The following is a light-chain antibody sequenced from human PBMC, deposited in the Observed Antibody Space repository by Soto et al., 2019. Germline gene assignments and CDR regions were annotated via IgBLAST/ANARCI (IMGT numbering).Light chain of an antibody. CDR1: QGISSY. CDR3: QQSYRTPYT. V-gene: IGKV1-39*01. Sequence: DIQMTQSPSSLSASVGDRVTITCRASQGISSYLVWYQQRQGRAPKLLIYDASSLLRGVPSRFSGSGSGTDFTLTISNLQPEDFATYYCQQSYRTPYTFGQGTKLE. J-gene: IGKJ2*01. CDR2: DAS.